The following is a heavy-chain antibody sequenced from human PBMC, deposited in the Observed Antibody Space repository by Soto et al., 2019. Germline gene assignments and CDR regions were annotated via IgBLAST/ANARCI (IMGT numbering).Heavy chain of an antibody. CDR1: GFTFSSYA. V-gene: IGHV3-23*01. CDR2: ISGSGGST. CDR3: VKGFVLRFLDWPSPPAAGTLVY. D-gene: IGHD3-3*01. J-gene: IGHJ4*02. Sequence: GGSLRLSCAASGFTFSSYAMSWVRQAPGKGLERVSAISGSGGSTYYADSVKGRFTISRDNSKNTLYLQMNSLRAEDTAVYYCVKGFVLRFLDWPSPPAAGTLVYWGQGTLVTGSS.